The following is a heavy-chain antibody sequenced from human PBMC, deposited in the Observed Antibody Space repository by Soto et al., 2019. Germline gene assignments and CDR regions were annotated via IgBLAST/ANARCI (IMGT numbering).Heavy chain of an antibody. Sequence: GASVKVSCKASGYTFTSYAMHWVRQAPGQRLEWMGWINAGNGNTKYSQKFQGRVTITRDTSASTAYMELSSLRSEDTAVYYCATYGSGSYYYFDYWGQGTLVTVSS. D-gene: IGHD3-10*01. CDR2: INAGNGNT. J-gene: IGHJ4*02. CDR3: ATYGSGSYYYFDY. V-gene: IGHV1-3*01. CDR1: GYTFTSYA.